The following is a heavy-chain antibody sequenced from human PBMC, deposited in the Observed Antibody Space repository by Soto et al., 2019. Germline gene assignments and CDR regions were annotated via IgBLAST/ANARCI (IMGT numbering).Heavy chain of an antibody. J-gene: IGHJ5*02. D-gene: IGHD3-10*01. V-gene: IGHV3-11*01. CDR3: ADFKFRPIWSDP. CDR1: ACSFTDYY. CDR2: LSTSGSTI. Sequence: GVSLRLSCATSACSFTDYYMTWIRQASGKGLEWLSYLSTSGSTIFYEDSVKGRFTIPRDNAKNSLYLQMNSLSPEDTALYFCADFKFRPIWSDPWGQGTLVTVSS.